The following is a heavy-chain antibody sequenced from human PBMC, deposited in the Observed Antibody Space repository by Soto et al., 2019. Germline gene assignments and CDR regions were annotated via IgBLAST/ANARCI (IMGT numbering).Heavy chain of an antibody. CDR3: ARGKMGTYYDSTGYHYYYHGMDV. J-gene: IGHJ6*02. CDR1: GGSFSGYY. V-gene: IGHV4-34*01. CDR2: INHSGRT. Sequence: SETLSLTCAVYGGSFSGYYWSWIRQPPGKGLEWIGDINHSGRTNYNPSLKSRVSISGDTSENHFSLKLSSVTAADTAVYYCARGKMGTYYDSTGYHYYYHGMDVWGQGSTAT. D-gene: IGHD3-22*01.